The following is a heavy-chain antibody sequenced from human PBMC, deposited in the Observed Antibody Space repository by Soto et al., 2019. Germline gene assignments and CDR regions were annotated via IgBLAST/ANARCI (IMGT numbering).Heavy chain of an antibody. Sequence: QVQLVQSGAEVKKPGSSVKVSCKASGGTFSSYTISWVRQAPGQGLEWMGRIIPILGIANYAQKFQGRVTITADKSTSTAYMELSSLRSEDTAVYYCARCKGSGGSCSDHYWGQGTLVTVSS. J-gene: IGHJ4*02. CDR2: IIPILGIA. V-gene: IGHV1-69*02. CDR1: GGTFSSYT. D-gene: IGHD2-15*01. CDR3: ARCKGSGGSCSDHY.